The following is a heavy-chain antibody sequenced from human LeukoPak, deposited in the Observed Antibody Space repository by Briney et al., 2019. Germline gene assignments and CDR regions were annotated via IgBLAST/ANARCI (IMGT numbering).Heavy chain of an antibody. CDR3: ARVGITAAVDY. CDR2: INPSGGST. J-gene: IGHJ4*02. Sequence: ASVEVSCKASGYTFTSYYMHWVRQAPGQGLEWMGIINPSGGSTSYAQKFQGRVTMTRDTSTSTVYMELSSLRSEDTAVYYCARVGITAAVDYWGQGTLVTVSS. CDR1: GYTFTSYY. V-gene: IGHV1-46*01. D-gene: IGHD6-13*01.